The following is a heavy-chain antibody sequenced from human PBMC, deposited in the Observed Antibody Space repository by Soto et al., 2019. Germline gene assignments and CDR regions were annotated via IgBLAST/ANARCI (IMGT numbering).Heavy chain of an antibody. Sequence: GGSLRLSCAASGFTFSNYAMHWVRQAPGKGLEYVSAISSNGGSTYYANSVKGRLTISRDNSKNTLYLQMGSLRAEDMAVYYCARAPDGPYYYDSSGYPFQHWGQGTLVTVS. CDR3: ARAPDGPYYYDSSGYPFQH. CDR2: ISSNGGST. V-gene: IGHV3-64*01. J-gene: IGHJ1*01. D-gene: IGHD3-22*01. CDR1: GFTFSNYA.